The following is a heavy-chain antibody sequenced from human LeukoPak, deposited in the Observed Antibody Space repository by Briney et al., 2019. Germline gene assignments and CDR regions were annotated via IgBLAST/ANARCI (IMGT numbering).Heavy chain of an antibody. CDR2: LNTDGSSP. Sequence: GGSLRLSCAASGFPFVTYWMHWVRQAPGKGLVWVSHLNTDGSSPTYGDSAKGRFTVSRDNAKNTLFLQLNSLRVEDTAVYYCARGTAEPAGSDYWGQGTLVTVS. V-gene: IGHV3-74*01. CDR3: ARGTAEPAGSDY. D-gene: IGHD2-2*01. CDR1: GFPFVTYW. J-gene: IGHJ4*02.